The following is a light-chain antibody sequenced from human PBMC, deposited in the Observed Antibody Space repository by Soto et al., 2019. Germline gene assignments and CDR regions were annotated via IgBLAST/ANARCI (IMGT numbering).Light chain of an antibody. V-gene: IGLV2-8*01. CDR2: EVS. Sequence: QSALTQPPSASGSPGQSVTISCTGTSSDVGDNYVSWYQQHLGKAPKLIIYEVSQRPSGVPDRFSGSKSGTSASLAITGLQAEDEADYYCQSYDSSLSGVVFGGGTKVTVL. CDR1: SSDVGDNY. CDR3: QSYDSSLSGVV. J-gene: IGLJ2*01.